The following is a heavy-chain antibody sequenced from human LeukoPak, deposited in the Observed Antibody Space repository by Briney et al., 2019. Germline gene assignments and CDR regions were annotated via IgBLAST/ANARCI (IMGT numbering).Heavy chain of an antibody. Sequence: PGGSLRLSCAASGFTFSNAWMNWVRQAPGKGLEWVGRIKSKTDGGTTDYAAPVKGRFTISRDDSKNTLFLQMNSLKTEDTAVYYCTTGLYYDSSGYSHSDYWGQGTLVTVSS. CDR3: TTGLYYDSSGYSHSDY. V-gene: IGHV3-15*07. J-gene: IGHJ4*02. D-gene: IGHD3-22*01. CDR2: IKSKTDGGTT. CDR1: GFTFSNAW.